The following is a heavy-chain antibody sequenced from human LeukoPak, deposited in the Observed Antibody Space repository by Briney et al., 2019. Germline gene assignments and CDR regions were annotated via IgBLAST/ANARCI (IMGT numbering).Heavy chain of an antibody. D-gene: IGHD3-22*01. J-gene: IGHJ4*02. CDR2: INHSGST. V-gene: IGHV4-34*01. CDR1: GFTFSSYS. Sequence: GSLRLSCAASGFTFSSYSMNWVRQAPGKGLEWIGEINHSGSTNYNPSLKSRVTISVDTSKNQFSLKLSSVTAADTAVYYCARGPPEGYDSSGYYVREDYWGQGTLVTVSS. CDR3: ARGPPEGYDSSGYYVREDY.